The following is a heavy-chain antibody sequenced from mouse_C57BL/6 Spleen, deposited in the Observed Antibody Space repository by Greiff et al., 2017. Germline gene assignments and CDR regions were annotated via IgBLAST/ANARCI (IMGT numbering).Heavy chain of an antibody. D-gene: IGHD2-3*01. Sequence: QVQLQQPGAELVKPGASVKLSCKASGYTFTSYWMHWVKQRPGQGLEWIGMIHPNSGSTNYNEKFKSKATLTVDKSSSTDYMQLSSLTSEDSAVYCSAAYDGYWDFDVWGTGTTVTVSS. V-gene: IGHV1-64*01. CDR1: GYTFTSYW. CDR2: IHPNSGST. CDR3: AAYDGYWDFDV. J-gene: IGHJ1*03.